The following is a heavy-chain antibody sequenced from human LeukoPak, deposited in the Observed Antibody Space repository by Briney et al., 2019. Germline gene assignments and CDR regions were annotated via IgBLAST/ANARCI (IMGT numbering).Heavy chain of an antibody. Sequence: GGSLRLSCAASEFTFSSYWMHWVRQAPGKGLVWVSRINSDGSSTSYADSVKGRFTISRDNAKNTLYLQMNSLRAEDTAVYYCARDPRGYSGYDQRALDYWGQGTLVTVSS. D-gene: IGHD5-12*01. CDR1: EFTFSSYW. V-gene: IGHV3-74*01. CDR3: ARDPRGYSGYDQRALDY. J-gene: IGHJ4*02. CDR2: INSDGSST.